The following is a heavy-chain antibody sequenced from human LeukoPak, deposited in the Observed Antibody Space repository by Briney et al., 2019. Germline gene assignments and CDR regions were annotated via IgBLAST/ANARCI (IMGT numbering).Heavy chain of an antibody. J-gene: IGHJ5*02. V-gene: IGHV3-74*01. CDR2: VDVHGQGT. Sequence: GGSLRLSCAASGFTFSSYWMHWVRQAPGKGPVWVSRVDVHGQGTAYADSVEGRLTISRDNAKSTLSLQMNSLSAEDTAVYYCARSNYDSTTFYYHLDLWGQGTLVTVSS. D-gene: IGHD2/OR15-2a*01. CDR3: ARSNYDSTTFYYHLDL. CDR1: GFTFSSYW.